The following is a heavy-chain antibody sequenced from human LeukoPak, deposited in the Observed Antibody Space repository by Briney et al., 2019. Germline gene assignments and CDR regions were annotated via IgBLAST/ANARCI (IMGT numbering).Heavy chain of an antibody. J-gene: IGHJ5*02. CDR3: ARGEQWLNWFDP. D-gene: IGHD6-19*01. V-gene: IGHV4-4*07. CDR2: IYTSGST. CDR1: GGSISSYY. Sequence: SETLSLTCIVSGGSISSYYWSWIRQPAGKGLEWIGRIYTSGSTNYNPSLKSRVTMSVDTSKNQFSLKLSSVTAADTAVYYCARGEQWLNWFDPWGQGTLVTVSS.